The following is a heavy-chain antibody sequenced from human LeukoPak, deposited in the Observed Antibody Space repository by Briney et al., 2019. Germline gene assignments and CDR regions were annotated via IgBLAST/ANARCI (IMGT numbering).Heavy chain of an antibody. CDR3: ARPDYDFWSGSPGGNYMDV. CDR2: ISSSIISTI. CDR1: GFTFSIYS. Sequence: GGSLRLSCAASGFTFSIYSMNWVRQAPGKGLEWVSYISSSIISTIYYADSVKGRFTISRDNAKNSLYLQMDSLRAEDTAVYYCARPDYDFWSGSPGGNYMDVWGKGTTVTVSS. V-gene: IGHV3-48*01. D-gene: IGHD3-3*01. J-gene: IGHJ6*03.